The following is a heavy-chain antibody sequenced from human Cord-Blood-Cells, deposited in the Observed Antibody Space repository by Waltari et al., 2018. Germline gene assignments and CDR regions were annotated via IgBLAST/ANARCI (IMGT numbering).Heavy chain of an antibody. V-gene: IGHV1-2*02. CDR1: GYTFTGYY. CDR3: ARGEYSSSSYVDY. Sequence: QVQLVQSGAEVKKPGASVKVSCKASGYTFTGYYMHWVRQAPGQGLERMGGSNPNSGGTNYAQDVQGRVTMTRDTSISTAYMELSRLRSDDTAVYYCARGEYSSSSYVDYWGQGTLVTVSS. CDR2: SNPNSGGT. D-gene: IGHD6-6*01. J-gene: IGHJ4*02.